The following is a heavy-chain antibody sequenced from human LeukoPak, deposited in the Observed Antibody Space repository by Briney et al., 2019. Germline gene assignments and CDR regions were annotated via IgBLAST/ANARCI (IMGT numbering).Heavy chain of an antibody. CDR1: GESFSGYY. V-gene: IGHV4-34*01. D-gene: IGHD3-3*01. CDR2: INHSGST. J-gene: IGHJ5*02. CDR3: ARVYDFWSGYYRSYRWFDP. Sequence: PSETLSLTCAVYGESFSGYYWSWIRQPPGKGLEWIGEINHSGSTNYNPSLKSRLTISVDTSKNQFSLKLSSVTAADTAVYYCARVYDFWSGYYRSYRWFDPWGQGTLVTVSS.